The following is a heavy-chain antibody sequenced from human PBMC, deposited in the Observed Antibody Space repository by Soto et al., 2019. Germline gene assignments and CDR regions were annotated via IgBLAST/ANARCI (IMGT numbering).Heavy chain of an antibody. Sequence: GGSLRLSCAASGFTFSSYAMSWVRQAPGKGLEWVSAISVSGGSTYYADSVKGRFTISRDNSKNTLYLQMNSLRAEDTAVYYCAKPHSGSYLLRAPGYFDYWGQGTLVTVSS. CDR2: ISVSGGST. J-gene: IGHJ4*02. CDR3: AKPHSGSYLLRAPGYFDY. D-gene: IGHD1-26*01. CDR1: GFTFSSYA. V-gene: IGHV3-23*01.